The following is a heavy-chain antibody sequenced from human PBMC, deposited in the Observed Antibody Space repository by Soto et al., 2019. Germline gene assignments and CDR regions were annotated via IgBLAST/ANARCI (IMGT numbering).Heavy chain of an antibody. CDR2: IYHSGST. J-gene: IGHJ6*02. D-gene: IGHD6-13*01. Sequence: SETLSLTYAVSGGSISSSNWWSWVRQHQGKGLEWIGEIYHSGSTNYNPSLKSRVTISVDKSKNQFSLKLSYVTAADTAVYYFARDRRAAAGTDYYYGMDVWGQGTTVTVSS. CDR3: ARDRRAAAGTDYYYGMDV. V-gene: IGHV4-4*02. CDR1: GGSISSSNW.